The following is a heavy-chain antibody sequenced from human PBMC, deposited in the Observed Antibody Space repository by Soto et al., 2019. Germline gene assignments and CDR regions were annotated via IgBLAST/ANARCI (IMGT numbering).Heavy chain of an antibody. J-gene: IGHJ4*02. Sequence: EVQLLDSGGGLVQPGGSLRLSCAASGFTFSTYAMSWVRQAPGQGLEWVSTITGSGSSTYYADSVKGRFTISRDNSKNTLSLQMNRLRAEDTAVYYCAKDLYGDYGGVDYWGQGTLVTVSS. D-gene: IGHD4-17*01. V-gene: IGHV3-23*01. CDR1: GFTFSTYA. CDR3: AKDLYGDYGGVDY. CDR2: ITGSGSST.